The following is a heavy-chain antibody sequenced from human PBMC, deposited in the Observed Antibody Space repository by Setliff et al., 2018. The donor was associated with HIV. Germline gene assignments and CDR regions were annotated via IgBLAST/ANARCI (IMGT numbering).Heavy chain of an antibody. Sequence: SETLSLTCTVSGDSVSSRSYYWSWIRQPPGKGLEWIGYIYYSGSTNYNPSLKSRVTISVDTSKNQFSLKLSSVTAADTAVYYCARTGGQWLVEWFDPWGQGTLVTVSS. J-gene: IGHJ5*02. CDR1: GDSVSSRSYY. CDR2: IYYSGST. CDR3: ARTGGQWLVEWFDP. V-gene: IGHV4-61*01. D-gene: IGHD6-19*01.